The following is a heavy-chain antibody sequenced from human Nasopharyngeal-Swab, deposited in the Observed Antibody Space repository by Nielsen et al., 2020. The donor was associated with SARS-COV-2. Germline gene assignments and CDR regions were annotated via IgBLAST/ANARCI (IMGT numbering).Heavy chain of an antibody. D-gene: IGHD1-26*01. Sequence: ASAKVSCKASGYTFTSSGISWVRQAPGQGLEWMGWISAYNGNTNYAQKLQGRVTMTTDTSTSTAYMELRSLRSDDTAVYYCARDVVGATIYYYGMDVWGQGPTVTVSS. CDR2: ISAYNGNT. CDR1: GYTFTSSG. CDR3: ARDVVGATIYYYGMDV. V-gene: IGHV1-18*01. J-gene: IGHJ6*02.